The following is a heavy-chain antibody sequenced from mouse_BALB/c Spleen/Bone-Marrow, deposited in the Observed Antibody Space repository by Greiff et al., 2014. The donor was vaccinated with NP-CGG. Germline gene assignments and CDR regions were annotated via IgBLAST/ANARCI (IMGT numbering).Heavy chain of an antibody. CDR1: GLXXXXXX. CDR2: IDPANGNT. V-gene: IGHV14-3*02. J-gene: IGHJ2*01. D-gene: IGHD1-1*01. CDR3: ARYYYGSSYFDY. Sequence: VQLQQSGAELVKPGASVKLSCTASGLXXXXXXXXXXXXXXXXXXXXXGRIDPANGNTKYDPKFQGKATITADTSSNTAYLQLSSLTSEDTAVYYCARYYYGSSYFDYWGQGTTLTVSS.